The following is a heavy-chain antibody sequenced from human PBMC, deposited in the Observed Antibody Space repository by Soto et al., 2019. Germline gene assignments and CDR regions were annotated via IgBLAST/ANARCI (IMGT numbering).Heavy chain of an antibody. J-gene: IGHJ4*02. CDR2: IYHSGNT. Sequence: QVQLQESGPGLVKPSGTLSLTCAVSGDSFSSNTWWTWVRQPPGKGVEWIGEIYHSGNTNYNPSLKGRVTISADRSKNQFSLRLTSVTAADTAVYYCAVPGIGDFDYWGQGTLVTVSS. CDR1: GDSFSSNTW. CDR3: AVPGIGDFDY. V-gene: IGHV4-4*02.